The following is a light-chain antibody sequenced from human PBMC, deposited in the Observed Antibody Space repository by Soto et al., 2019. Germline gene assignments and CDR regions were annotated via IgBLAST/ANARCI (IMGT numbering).Light chain of an antibody. Sequence: EVVLTQSPATLSLSPGERATLSCRASQNIRNQLAWYQQQPSQAPRLLIFDASNCATGIPARFSGSGSGTAFTRTISSLEPEDFVTYYCQQLCESPLTFGGGTKVAIK. CDR3: QQLCESPLT. CDR2: DAS. CDR1: QNIRNQ. J-gene: IGKJ4*01. V-gene: IGKV3-11*01.